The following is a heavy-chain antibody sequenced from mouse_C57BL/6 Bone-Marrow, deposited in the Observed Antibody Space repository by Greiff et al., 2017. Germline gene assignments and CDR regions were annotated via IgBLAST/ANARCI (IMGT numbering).Heavy chain of an antibody. CDR1: GYTFTSYD. CDR3: ARLEFDGSSGDWYFDV. J-gene: IGHJ1*03. CDR2: IYPRDGST. Sequence: VQLVESGPELVKPGASVKLSCKASGYTFTSYDINWVKQRPGQGLEWIGWIYPRDGSTKYNEKFKGKATLTVDTSYSTAYMGLPSLTSEDSAVYFCARLEFDGSSGDWYFDVWGTGTTVTVSS. V-gene: IGHV1-85*01. D-gene: IGHD1-1*01.